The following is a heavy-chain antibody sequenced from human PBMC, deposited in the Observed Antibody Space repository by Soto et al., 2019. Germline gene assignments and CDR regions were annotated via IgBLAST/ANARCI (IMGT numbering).Heavy chain of an antibody. D-gene: IGHD3-10*01. Sequence: GGSLRLSCAGAGFTVSDNYMSWVRQAPGKGLEWVSVIYGGDIYGGDRTYYADSAKGRFAISRDSSKNTLFLQMNSLRAEDTAVYYCARVNYGLLNWGQGTLVTGAS. J-gene: IGHJ4*02. V-gene: IGHV3-53*01. CDR2: IYGGDIYGGDRT. CDR1: GFTVSDNY. CDR3: ARVNYGLLN.